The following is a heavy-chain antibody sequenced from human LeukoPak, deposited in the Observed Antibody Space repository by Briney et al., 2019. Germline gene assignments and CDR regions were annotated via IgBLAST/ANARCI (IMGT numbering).Heavy chain of an antibody. CDR1: GYTFTSFG. CDR2: ISAYNRNT. V-gene: IGHV1-18*01. CDR3: ARLLSGLGFDP. J-gene: IGHJ5*02. D-gene: IGHD3-10*01. Sequence: ASVKVSCKASGYTFTSFGISWVRQAPGQGLEWMGWISAYNRNTNYAQKLRGRVTMTTDTSTSTAYMELRSLRSDDTAVYYCARLLSGLGFDPWGQGTLVTVSS.